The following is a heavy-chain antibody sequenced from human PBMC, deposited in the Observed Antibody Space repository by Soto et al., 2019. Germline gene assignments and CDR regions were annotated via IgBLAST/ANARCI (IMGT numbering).Heavy chain of an antibody. Sequence: QVQLVESGGGVVQPGRSLRLSCAASGFTFSSYGMHWVRQAPGKGLEWVAVISYDGSNKYYADSVKGRFTISRDNSKNKLYLQMNSRRAEDTAVYYCAKDFRFKGRSWVRGSDPWGQGTLVTVSS. V-gene: IGHV3-30*18. D-gene: IGHD6-13*01. CDR3: AKDFRFKGRSWVRGSDP. J-gene: IGHJ5*02. CDR1: GFTFSSYG. CDR2: ISYDGSNK.